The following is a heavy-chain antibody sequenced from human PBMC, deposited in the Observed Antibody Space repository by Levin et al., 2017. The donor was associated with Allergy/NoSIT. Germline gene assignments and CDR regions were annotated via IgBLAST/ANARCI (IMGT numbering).Heavy chain of an antibody. J-gene: IGHJ6*02. Sequence: SVKVSCKASGGTFSSYAISWVRQAPGQGLEWMGGIIPIFGTANYAQKFQGRVTITADESTSTAYMELSSLRSEDTAVYYCARYLGGAPHYYDSSGYYRNYYYGMDVWGQGTTVTVSS. CDR1: GGTFSSYA. V-gene: IGHV1-69*13. CDR2: IIPIFGTA. D-gene: IGHD3-22*01. CDR3: ARYLGGAPHYYDSSGYYRNYYYGMDV.